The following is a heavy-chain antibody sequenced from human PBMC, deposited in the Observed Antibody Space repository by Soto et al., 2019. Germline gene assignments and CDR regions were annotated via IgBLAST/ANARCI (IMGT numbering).Heavy chain of an antibody. V-gene: IGHV1-69*06. CDR1: GGTFSSDG. J-gene: IGHJ4*02. CDR3: ARDSCSGSSCHFDS. CDR2: ITPMLGRG. Sequence: GASVKVSCKASGGTFSSDGFSWVRLAPGHGLEWMGGITPMLGRGHYAQKFQGKVTITADRSTTTVYIELNSLRSHDTAIYYCARDSCSGSSCHFDSWGQGTQVTVSS. D-gene: IGHD2-15*01.